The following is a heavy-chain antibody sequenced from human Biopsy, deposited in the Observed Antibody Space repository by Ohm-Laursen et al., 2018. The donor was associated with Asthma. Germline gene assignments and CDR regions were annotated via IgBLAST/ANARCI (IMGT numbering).Heavy chain of an antibody. V-gene: IGHV3-23*01. D-gene: IGHD6-19*01. CDR1: GFTFSSYV. Sequence: SLRLSCTASGFTFSSYVMNWVRQAPGKGLEWVSAITGGNDNTYCADSVKGRFTISRDLSKNTLHLQMHSLRVEDTAVYYCARGDSSGWSHYYFDYWGQGTLVTVSS. CDR3: ARGDSSGWSHYYFDY. J-gene: IGHJ4*02. CDR2: ITGGNDNT.